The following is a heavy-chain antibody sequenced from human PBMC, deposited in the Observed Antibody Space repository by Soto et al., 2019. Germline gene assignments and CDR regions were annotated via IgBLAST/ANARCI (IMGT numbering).Heavy chain of an antibody. CDR2: INHSGST. V-gene: IGHV4-34*01. CDR3: ARDTRIAVAGFDY. CDR1: GGSFSGYY. J-gene: IGHJ4*02. Sequence: ETLSLTCAVYGGSFSGYYWSWIRQPPGKGLEWIGEINHSGSTNYNPSLKSRVTISVDTSKNQFSLKLSSVTAADTAVYYCARDTRIAVAGFDYWGQGTLVTVSS. D-gene: IGHD6-19*01.